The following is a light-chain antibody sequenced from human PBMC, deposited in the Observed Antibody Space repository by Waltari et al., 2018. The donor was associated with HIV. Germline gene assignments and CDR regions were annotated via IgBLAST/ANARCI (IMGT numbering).Light chain of an antibody. CDR3: QQYSSYSVYT. V-gene: IGKV1-5*03. J-gene: IGKJ2*01. Sequence: DIQMTQSPSTVSASVGDRVNITCRASQNLNNWLTWFQQKPGKATKVLIYKASTLESGVPSRFSGSASETEFTLTISCLQPEDVATYYCQQYSSYSVYTFGQGTKVEIK. CDR1: QNLNNW. CDR2: KAS.